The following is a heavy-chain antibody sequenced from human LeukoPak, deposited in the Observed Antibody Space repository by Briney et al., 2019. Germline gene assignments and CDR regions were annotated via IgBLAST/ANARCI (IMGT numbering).Heavy chain of an antibody. CDR1: GFTFSSYS. J-gene: IGHJ5*02. V-gene: IGHV3-48*01. CDR2: ISSSSSTI. Sequence: GGSLRLSCAASGFTFSSYSMNWVRQAPGKGLEWVSYISSSSSTIYYADSVKGRFTISRDNAKNSLYLQMNSLRAEDAAVYYCARGIVGATRWFDPWGQGTLVTVSS. D-gene: IGHD1-26*01. CDR3: ARGIVGATRWFDP.